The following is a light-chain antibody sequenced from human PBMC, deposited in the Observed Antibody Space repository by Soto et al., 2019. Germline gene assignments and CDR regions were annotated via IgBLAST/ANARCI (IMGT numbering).Light chain of an antibody. CDR3: SSFATSGTTVI. CDR2: EVT. V-gene: IGLV2-14*01. J-gene: IGLJ2*01. Sequence: QSALTQPDSVSGSPGQSITISCTGTNNDVGAYPYVSWYQQHPGTAPKLIIYEVTNRPSGISDRFSGSKSGNTASLAIYGRQDEDESDYYCSSFATSGTTVIFGGGTKLTVL. CDR1: NNDVGAYPY.